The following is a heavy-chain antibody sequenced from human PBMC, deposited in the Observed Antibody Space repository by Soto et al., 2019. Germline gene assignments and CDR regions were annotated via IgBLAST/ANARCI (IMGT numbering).Heavy chain of an antibody. CDR1: GYTFTSYG. CDR3: ARVIGHYYGSGRQGGWFDP. CDR2: ISAYNGNT. Sequence: QVQLVQSGAEVKKPGASVKVSCKASGYTFTSYGISWVRQAPGQGLEWMGWISAYNGNTNYAQKLQGRVTMTTDTSTSTAYMELRSLRSDDAAVYYCARVIGHYYGSGRQGGWFDPWGQGTLVTVSS. V-gene: IGHV1-18*01. D-gene: IGHD3-10*01. J-gene: IGHJ5*02.